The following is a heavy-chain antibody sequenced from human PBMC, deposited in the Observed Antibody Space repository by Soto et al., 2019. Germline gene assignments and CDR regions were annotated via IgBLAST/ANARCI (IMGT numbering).Heavy chain of an antibody. J-gene: IGHJ4*02. D-gene: IGHD2-2*01. CDR2: ISGSGRYT. V-gene: IGHV3-23*01. CDR1: GFTFSSYA. Sequence: EVQLLESGGGLVQPGESLRLSCAASGFTFSSYALSWVRQAPGKGLEWVSAISGSGRYTYYADSVKGRFTISRDNSKNTLYLQMDSLRAEDTAIYYCARTCSSTICINYWGQGTLVTVSS. CDR3: ARTCSSTICINY.